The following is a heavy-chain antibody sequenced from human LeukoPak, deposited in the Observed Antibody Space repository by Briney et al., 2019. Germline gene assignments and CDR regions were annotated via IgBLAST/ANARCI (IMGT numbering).Heavy chain of an antibody. J-gene: IGHJ5*02. CDR2: IHIGGST. CDR1: GGSISSSAYH. CDR3: XXLXXXXCXXGXCPXQPXS. Sequence: XXVSGGSISSSAYHWGWIRQPPGKGLEWIGSIHIGGSTYYNPSFKSRVTISVDTSKNQFSLKLRSVTAADTAMYXXXXLXXXXCXXGXCPXQPXSWGQGTLXTVSS. D-gene: IGHD2-21*01. V-gene: IGHV4-39*01.